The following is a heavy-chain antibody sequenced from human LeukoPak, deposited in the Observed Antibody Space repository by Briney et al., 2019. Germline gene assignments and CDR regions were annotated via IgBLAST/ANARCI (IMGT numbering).Heavy chain of an antibody. CDR1: GFTLSSYE. D-gene: IGHD3-10*01. J-gene: IGHJ4*02. V-gene: IGHV3-21*01. CDR2: ITSTSNHI. Sequence: GGSLRLSCAASGFTLSSYEMNWVRQAPGKGLEWVSAITSTSNHINYADSVKGRFTISRDSANNSLYLQMNSLRAEDTAVYYCARVYSANGYGSGYYDYWGQGTLVTVSS. CDR3: ARVYSANGYGSGYYDY.